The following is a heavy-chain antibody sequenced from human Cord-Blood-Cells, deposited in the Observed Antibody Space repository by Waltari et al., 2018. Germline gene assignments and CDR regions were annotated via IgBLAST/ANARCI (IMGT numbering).Heavy chain of an antibody. CDR1: GFTFSSYA. Sequence: QVQLVESGGGVVQPGRSLRLSCAASGFTFSSYAMHWVRQAPGKGLEWVAVISYDGSKKYYAGSVKGRFTISRDNSKNTLYLQMNSLRAEDTAVYYCARDLRKLGFDYWGQGTLVTVSS. J-gene: IGHJ4*02. CDR3: ARDLRKLGFDY. CDR2: ISYDGSKK. D-gene: IGHD7-27*01. V-gene: IGHV3-30-3*01.